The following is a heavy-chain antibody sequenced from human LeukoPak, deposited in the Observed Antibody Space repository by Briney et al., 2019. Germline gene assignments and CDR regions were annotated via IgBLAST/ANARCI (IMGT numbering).Heavy chain of an antibody. D-gene: IGHD6-25*01. CDR3: AREGGDPRWLDP. J-gene: IGHJ5*02. V-gene: IGHV4-4*07. CDR1: GGSISSYY. CDR2: INTSGST. Sequence: SETLSLTCTVSGGSISSYYWTWIRQSAGKGLEWIGRINTSGSTDYNPSLRSRVTMSVNTSKNQFSLNLTSVTAADTAVYSCAREGGDPRWLDPWGQGTLVTVSS.